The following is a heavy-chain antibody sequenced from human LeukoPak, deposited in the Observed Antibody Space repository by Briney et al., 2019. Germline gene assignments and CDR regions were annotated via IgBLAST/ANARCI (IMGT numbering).Heavy chain of an antibody. D-gene: IGHD3-16*01. J-gene: IGHJ4*02. CDR2: ISYDGNNK. CDR3: AKDRGG. Sequence: PGRSLRLSCAASGFTFSSYGMHWVRQAPGKGLEWVAVISYDGNNKYYADSVKGRFTISRDNSKNTLHLQMNSLRAEDTAVYYCAKDRGGWGQGTLVTVSS. CDR1: GFTFSSYG. V-gene: IGHV3-30*18.